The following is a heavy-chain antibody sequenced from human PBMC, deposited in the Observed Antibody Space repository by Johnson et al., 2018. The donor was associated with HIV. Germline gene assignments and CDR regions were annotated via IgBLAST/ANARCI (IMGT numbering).Heavy chain of an antibody. J-gene: IGHJ3*02. CDR3: ARGHGSDAFDI. CDR2: IGTAGDT. Sequence: VQLVESGGGLVQPGRSLRLSCAASGFTFSSYDMHWVRQATGKGLEWVSAIGTAGDTYYPGSVKGRFTISRENAKNSLYLQMNSLRAGDTAVYYCARGHGSDAFDIWGQGTMVTVSS. V-gene: IGHV3-13*01. D-gene: IGHD2-2*03. CDR1: GFTFSSYD.